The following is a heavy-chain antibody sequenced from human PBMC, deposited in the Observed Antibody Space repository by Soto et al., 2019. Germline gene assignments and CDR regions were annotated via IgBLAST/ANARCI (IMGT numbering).Heavy chain of an antibody. J-gene: IGHJ4*02. CDR3: AKEFLAYQLMGPYYDSSGYYSGDLDY. D-gene: IGHD3-22*01. Sequence: GGSLRLSCAASGFTFSSYAMSWVRQAPGKGLEWVSAISGSGGSTYYADSVKGRFTISRDNSKNTLYLQMNSLRAEDTAVYYCAKEFLAYQLMGPYYDSSGYYSGDLDYWGQGTLVTVSS. V-gene: IGHV3-23*01. CDR2: ISGSGGST. CDR1: GFTFSSYA.